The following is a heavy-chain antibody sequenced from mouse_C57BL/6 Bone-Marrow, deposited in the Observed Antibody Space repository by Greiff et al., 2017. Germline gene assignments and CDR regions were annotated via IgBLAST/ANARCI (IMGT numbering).Heavy chain of an antibody. V-gene: IGHV1-80*01. CDR1: GYAFRNYW. D-gene: IGHD1-1*01. Sequence: QVQLQQSGAELVKPGASVKISCKASGYAFRNYWMNWVKQRPGKGLEWIGKIYPGDGDTNYAGKFKGKATLTAEQYSSTAYMLRSSLTSEDSSIYFCAIYEIYYDGSSHCCGDGGGTGTPVTVSS. CDR2: IYPGDGDT. J-gene: IGHJ1*03. CDR3: AIYEIYYDGSSHCCGDG.